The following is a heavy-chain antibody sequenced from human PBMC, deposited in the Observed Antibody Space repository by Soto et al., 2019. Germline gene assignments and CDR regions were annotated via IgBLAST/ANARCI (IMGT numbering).Heavy chain of an antibody. V-gene: IGHV4-31*03. CDR3: ARRLGNTYFDY. CDR2: ILYGART. J-gene: IGHJ4*02. Sequence: PSETLDSTFTLLGCSIGSGAYAGSWSLQHPGKGLEWLGHILYGARTYYNPSLTSRATIPVVTTTHQLSLNMRSVTAAGTSVYFGARRLGNTYFDYWGQGTLVTVSS. CDR1: GCSIGSGAYA. D-gene: IGHD2-15*01.